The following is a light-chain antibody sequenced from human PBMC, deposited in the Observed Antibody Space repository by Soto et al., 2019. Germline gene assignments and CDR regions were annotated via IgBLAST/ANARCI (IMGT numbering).Light chain of an antibody. CDR1: QSIYNNY. Sequence: EIVLTQSPGTLSLSPGERATLSCRASQSIYNNYLAWYQQRPGQAPRVLIHAASGRATGIPDRFRGSGSGTDFTLTITKLEPEDSAVYYCHQYGNAPWAFGQGSKVEIK. V-gene: IGKV3-20*01. CDR2: AAS. CDR3: HQYGNAPWA. J-gene: IGKJ1*01.